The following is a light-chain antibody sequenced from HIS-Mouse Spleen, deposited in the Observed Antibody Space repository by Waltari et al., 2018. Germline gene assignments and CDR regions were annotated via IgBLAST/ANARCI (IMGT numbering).Light chain of an antibody. CDR3: CSYAGSSTWV. J-gene: IGLJ3*02. CDR2: EGS. CDR1: SSDVVSYNL. Sequence: QSALTQPASVSGSPGQSITISCTGTSSDVVSYNLVTWYQQHPGKAPNLMIYEGSKRPSGVSNRFSGSKSGNTASLTISGLQAEDEADYYCCSYAGSSTWVFGGGTKLTVL. V-gene: IGLV2-23*01.